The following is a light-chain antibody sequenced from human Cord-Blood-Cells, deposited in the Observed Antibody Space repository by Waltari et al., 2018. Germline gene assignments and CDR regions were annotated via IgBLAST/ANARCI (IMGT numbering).Light chain of an antibody. CDR2: DVS. V-gene: IGLV2-11*01. J-gene: IGLJ2*01. Sequence: QSALTQPRSVSGSPGQSVTISCTGTSSDVGGYNYVSWYQQHPGKAPKLMIYDVSKRPLGGPDRFSGSKSGNTASLTISGLQAEDEADYYCCSYAGSYTVVFGGGTKLTVL. CDR3: CSYAGSYTVV. CDR1: SSDVGGYNY.